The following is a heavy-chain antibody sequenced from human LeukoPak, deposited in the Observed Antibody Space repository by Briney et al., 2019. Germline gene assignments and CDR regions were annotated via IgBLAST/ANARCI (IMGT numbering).Heavy chain of an antibody. CDR1: GFTFSSYA. V-gene: IGHV3-23*01. Sequence: GSLRLSCAASGFTFSSYAMSWARQAPGKGLEWVSAISGSGGSTYYADSVKGRFTISRDNSKNTLYLQMNSLRAEDTAVYYCAQALGGWYGGYYFDYWGQGTLVTVSS. CDR2: ISGSGGST. J-gene: IGHJ4*02. CDR3: AQALGGWYGGYYFDY. D-gene: IGHD6-19*01.